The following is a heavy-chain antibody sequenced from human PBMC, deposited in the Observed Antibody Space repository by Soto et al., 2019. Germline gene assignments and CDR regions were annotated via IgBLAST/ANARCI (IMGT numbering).Heavy chain of an antibody. D-gene: IGHD1-26*01. CDR3: TTRKAGACY. CDR2: SKNKAQSFTI. CDR1: GFIFSDQY. V-gene: IGHV3-72*01. J-gene: IGHJ4*02. Sequence: EVQLVESGGGLVQPGGSLRLSCAASGFIFSDQYMDWVRQAPGKGLEWVARSKNKAQSFTIEYAASVKGRFTISRDDSENSLYLQMSSLRAEDTAVYYCTTRKAGACYWGQGTLVTVSS.